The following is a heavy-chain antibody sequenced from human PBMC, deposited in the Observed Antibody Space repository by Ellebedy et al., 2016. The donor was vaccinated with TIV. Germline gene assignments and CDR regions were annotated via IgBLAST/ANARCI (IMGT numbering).Heavy chain of an antibody. J-gene: IGHJ4*02. CDR1: GFTFSSYS. V-gene: IGHV3-48*02. D-gene: IGHD3-10*01. CDR2: ISLSSSTI. CDR3: AGGPRFGESSFDY. Sequence: GEALKISCAASGFTFSSYSMNWVRQAPGKGLEWVSHISLSSSTIYYADSVKGRFTISRDNAKNSLSLQLNSLRDEDTAVYYCAGGPRFGESSFDYWGQGTLVTVSS.